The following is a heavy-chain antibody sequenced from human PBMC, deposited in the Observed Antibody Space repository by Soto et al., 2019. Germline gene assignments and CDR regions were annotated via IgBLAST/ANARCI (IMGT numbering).Heavy chain of an antibody. Sequence: ASVQVSCKASGYTFTSYGISWVRQAPGQGLEWMGWISAYNGNTNYAQKLQGRVTMTTDTSTSTAYMELRSLRSDDTAVYYCARDHKYYYGSGSGHGYWGQGTLVTVSS. CDR3: ARDHKYYYGSGSGHGY. V-gene: IGHV1-18*01. J-gene: IGHJ4*02. CDR2: ISAYNGNT. CDR1: GYTFTSYG. D-gene: IGHD3-10*01.